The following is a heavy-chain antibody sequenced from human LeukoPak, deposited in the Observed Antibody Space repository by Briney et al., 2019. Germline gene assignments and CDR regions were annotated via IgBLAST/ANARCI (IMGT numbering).Heavy chain of an antibody. CDR2: IYYSGST. CDR1: GGSTSSSSYF. Sequence: PSETLSLTCTVSGGSTSSSSYFWGWIRQPPGRGLEWIGSIYYSGSTYYNPSLKSRVIISVDTSKNQFSLKLSSVTAADTAVYYCARSQHEYSSSVTWFDPWGQGTLVTVSS. D-gene: IGHD6-6*01. CDR3: ARSQHEYSSSVTWFDP. V-gene: IGHV4-39*01. J-gene: IGHJ5*02.